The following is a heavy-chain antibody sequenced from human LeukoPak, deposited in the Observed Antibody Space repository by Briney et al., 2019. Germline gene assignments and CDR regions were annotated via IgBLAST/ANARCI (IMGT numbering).Heavy chain of an antibody. CDR3: AKDPPWAAAESYFQH. Sequence: GGSLRLSCAASRFTFSSYSMNWVRQAPGKGLEWVSAISGSGGSTYYADSVKGRFTISRDNSKNTLYLQMNSLRAEDTAVYYCAKDPPWAAAESYFQHWGQGTLVTVSS. V-gene: IGHV3-23*01. J-gene: IGHJ1*01. D-gene: IGHD6-13*01. CDR2: ISGSGGST. CDR1: RFTFSSYS.